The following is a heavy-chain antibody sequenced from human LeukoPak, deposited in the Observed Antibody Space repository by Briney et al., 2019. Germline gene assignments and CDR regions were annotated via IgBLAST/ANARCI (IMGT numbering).Heavy chain of an antibody. Sequence: GASVKVSCKASGYTFTNYFMHWVRQAPGQGLEWMGIINPSGGSTSYAQKFQGRVTMTRDTSTSTVYMELSSLRSEDTAVYYCARLFTRGYYYYGMDVWGQGTTVTVSS. CDR1: GYTFTNYF. V-gene: IGHV1-46*01. CDR3: ARLFTRGYYYYGMDV. J-gene: IGHJ6*02. D-gene: IGHD2-21*01. CDR2: INPSGGST.